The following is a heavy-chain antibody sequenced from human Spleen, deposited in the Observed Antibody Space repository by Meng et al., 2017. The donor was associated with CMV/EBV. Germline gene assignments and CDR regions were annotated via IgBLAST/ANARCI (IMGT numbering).Heavy chain of an antibody. CDR1: GYTFSSYF. V-gene: IGHV1-2*06. D-gene: IGHD4/OR15-4a*01. CDR3: ARSLTDFDY. CDR2: INPHSGDT. Sequence: KVSCKASGYTFSSYFLYWVRQAPGQGLEWMGRINPHSGDTDYAHKFQGRVTMTRDTSISTAYMELFRLRSGDTAVYYCARSLTDFDYWGQGTLVTDSS. J-gene: IGHJ4*02.